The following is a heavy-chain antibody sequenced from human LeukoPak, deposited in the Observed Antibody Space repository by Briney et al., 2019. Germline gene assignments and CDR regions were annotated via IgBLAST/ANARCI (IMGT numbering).Heavy chain of an antibody. CDR1: GFTFSDNY. CDR2: ISSSSSTI. CDR3: ARKTEYYDSSSYYFDY. D-gene: IGHD3-22*01. V-gene: IGHV3-11*01. Sequence: GGSLRLSCAASGFTFSDNYMSWIRQAPGKGLEWVSYISSSSSTIYYADSVKGRFTISRGNAKNSLYLQMNSLRAEDTAVYYCARKTEYYDSSSYYFDYWGQGTLVTVSS. J-gene: IGHJ4*02.